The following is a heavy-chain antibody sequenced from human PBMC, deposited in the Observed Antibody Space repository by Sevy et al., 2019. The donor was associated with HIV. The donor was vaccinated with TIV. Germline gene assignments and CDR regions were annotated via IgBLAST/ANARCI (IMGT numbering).Heavy chain of an antibody. CDR2: ISASGGST. CDR1: GFTFNIYE. J-gene: IGHJ4*02. Sequence: GGSLRLSCAASGFTFNIYEMNWVRQAPGKGLEWLSGISASGGSTYYADSVKGRFTISRDNFKSTLYLQMNILRAEDTAVYYCAGAGVGAKGFDYWGQGTLVTVSS. D-gene: IGHD1-26*01. V-gene: IGHV3-23*01. CDR3: AGAGVGAKGFDY.